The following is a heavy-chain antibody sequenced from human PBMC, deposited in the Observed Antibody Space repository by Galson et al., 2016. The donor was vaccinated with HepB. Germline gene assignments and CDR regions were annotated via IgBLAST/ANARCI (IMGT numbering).Heavy chain of an antibody. Sequence: ETLSLTCTASGGSISSNFWSWIRQPPGKGLEWIGYIYYSGHTNYNPSLKNRVTMSVDTSKNQFSLTLSSVTAADTAVYYCSSLGNYNFWMGYPNYYYYHAMDVWGQGTTVTVS. CDR1: GGSISSNF. J-gene: IGHJ6*02. V-gene: IGHV4-59*08. CDR2: IYYSGHT. D-gene: IGHD3-3*01. CDR3: SSLGNYNFWMGYPNYYYYHAMDV.